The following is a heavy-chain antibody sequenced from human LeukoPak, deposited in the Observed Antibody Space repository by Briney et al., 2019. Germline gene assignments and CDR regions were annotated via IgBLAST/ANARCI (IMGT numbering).Heavy chain of an antibody. V-gene: IGHV3-64*04. CDR3: IRDFRSADL. Sequence: GGSLRLSCSASGFTFSSYAMHWVRQAPGKGLEYVSAISSNGGSTYYADSVKGRFTISRDNAKNTVYLEMNSLSVEDTATYYCIRDFRSADLWGQGTLVT. CDR1: GFTFSSYA. CDR2: ISSNGGST. J-gene: IGHJ5*02.